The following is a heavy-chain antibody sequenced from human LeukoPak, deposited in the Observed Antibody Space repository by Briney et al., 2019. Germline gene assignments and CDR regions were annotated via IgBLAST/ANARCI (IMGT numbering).Heavy chain of an antibody. CDR2: IYYSGST. Sequence: PSETLSLTCTVSGGSISSYYWSWLRQPPGKGLEWIGYIYYSGSTNYNPSLTSRGTISVDTSKTQFSLKLSSVTAADTAVYYCASQYSSGWYLVHWGQGTLVTVSS. J-gene: IGHJ4*02. CDR3: ASQYSSGWYLVH. CDR1: GGSISSYY. D-gene: IGHD6-19*01. V-gene: IGHV4-59*12.